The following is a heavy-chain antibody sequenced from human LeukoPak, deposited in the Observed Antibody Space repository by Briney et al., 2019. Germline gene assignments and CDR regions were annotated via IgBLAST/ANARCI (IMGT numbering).Heavy chain of an antibody. J-gene: IGHJ4*02. CDR2: IYISGST. V-gene: IGHV4-4*07. D-gene: IGHD4-23*01. CDR3: AHYGGNSGVDY. Sequence: PSETLSLTCTVSGDSISIYYWSWIRQSAGKRLEWIGRIYISGSTNYNPSLKSRVIMSVDTSKNQFSLKLSSVTAADTAVYYCAHYGGNSGVDYWGQGTLVTVSS. CDR1: GDSISIYY.